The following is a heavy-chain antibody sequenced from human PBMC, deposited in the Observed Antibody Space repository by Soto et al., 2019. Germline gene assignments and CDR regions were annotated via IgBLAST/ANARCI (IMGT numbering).Heavy chain of an antibody. D-gene: IGHD3-22*01. CDR3: ARDRSYDTSGYYFDY. Sequence: GGSLRLSCAASGFTFSSYSMNWVRQAPGKGLEWVSSISSSSSYIYYADSVKGRFTISRDNAKNSLYLQMNSLRAEDMAVYYCARDRSYDTSGYYFDYWGQGTLVTVSS. CDR1: GFTFSSYS. V-gene: IGHV3-21*01. J-gene: IGHJ4*02. CDR2: ISSSSSYI.